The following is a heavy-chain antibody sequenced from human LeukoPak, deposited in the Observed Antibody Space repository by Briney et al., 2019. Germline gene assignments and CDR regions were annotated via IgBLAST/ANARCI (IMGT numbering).Heavy chain of an antibody. CDR1: GSRFTSYW. CDR3: ARWPTGSSSSYFDY. CDR2: IYPGDSDT. D-gene: IGHD6-6*01. V-gene: IGHV5-51*01. J-gene: IGHJ4*02. Sequence: GESLKISCKGSGSRFTSYWIGWVRQMPGKGLEWMGIIYPGDSDTAYSPSFQGQVTISADKSISTAYLQWSSLKASDTAMYYCARWPTGSSSSYFDYWGQGALVTVSS.